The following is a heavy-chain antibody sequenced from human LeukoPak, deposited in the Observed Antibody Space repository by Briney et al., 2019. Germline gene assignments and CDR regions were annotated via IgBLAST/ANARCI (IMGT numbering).Heavy chain of an antibody. V-gene: IGHV4-59*01. CDR3: ARAPRDRGYCGATSCFEYMDA. CDR2: IFYNGNT. J-gene: IGHJ6*03. D-gene: IGHD2-2*01. Sequence: SETLSLTCTVSGASFSSYYWSWLRQPPGKGLEWLAYIFYNGNTKYNPSLKSRVTISVDTSKTQFSLKVTSVTAADTAVYYCARAPRDRGYCGATSCFEYMDAWGRGTTVTISS. CDR1: GASFSSYY.